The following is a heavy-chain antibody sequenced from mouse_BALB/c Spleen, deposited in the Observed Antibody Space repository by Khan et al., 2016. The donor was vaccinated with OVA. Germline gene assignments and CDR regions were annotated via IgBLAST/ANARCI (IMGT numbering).Heavy chain of an antibody. CDR1: GYTFTSYT. Sequence: QVQLQQSGAELARPGASVKMSCKASGYTFTSYTIHWIKQRPGQGLEWIGYINPSSGYTNYNQKFKAKATLTADKSSTTAYMQLSSLTSDDSAVYYCARDGAYYRNDGWFAYWGQGTLVTVSA. CDR3: ARDGAYYRNDGWFAY. V-gene: IGHV1-4*01. CDR2: INPSSGYT. D-gene: IGHD2-14*01. J-gene: IGHJ3*01.